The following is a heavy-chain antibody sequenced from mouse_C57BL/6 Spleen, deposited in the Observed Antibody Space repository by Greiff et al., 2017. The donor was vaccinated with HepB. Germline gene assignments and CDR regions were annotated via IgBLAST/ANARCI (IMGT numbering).Heavy chain of an antibody. Sequence: QVQLKQSGPELVKPGASVKISCKASGYAFSSSWMNWVKQRPGKGLEWIGRLYPGDGDTNYNGNFKGKATLTADKSSSTAYMQLSSLTSEDSAVYFCARESNYNYAMDYWGQGTSVTVSS. CDR3: ARESNYNYAMDY. D-gene: IGHD2-5*01. CDR1: GYAFSSSW. J-gene: IGHJ4*01. V-gene: IGHV1-82*01. CDR2: LYPGDGDT.